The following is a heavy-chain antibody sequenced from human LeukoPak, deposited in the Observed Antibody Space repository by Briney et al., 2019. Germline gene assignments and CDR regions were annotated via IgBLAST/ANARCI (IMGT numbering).Heavy chain of an antibody. CDR3: ARDGDGIYQPFDL. Sequence: XASGFTFSSYSMXXVRQAPGKGXXXXSSISSSSSYIYYADSVKGRFTISRDNAKNSLYLQMNSLRAEDTAVYYCARDGDGIYQPFDLWGRGTLVTVSS. CDR2: ISSSSSYI. V-gene: IGHV3-21*01. J-gene: IGHJ2*01. D-gene: IGHD3-9*01. CDR1: GFTFSSYS.